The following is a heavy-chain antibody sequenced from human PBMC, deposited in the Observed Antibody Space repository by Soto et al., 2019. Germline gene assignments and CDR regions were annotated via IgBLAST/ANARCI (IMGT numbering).Heavy chain of an antibody. CDR1: GASVSSNSAA. V-gene: IGHV6-1*01. CDR3: ARVNCSSASCSRYYDAVDV. J-gene: IGHJ6*02. Sequence: SQTLALNCAISGASVSSNSAAWTWIRQFPSRGLEWLGRTYYRSNWYNDYAVSVKSRIIINADTSKNQFSLQLNSVTPEDTAVNYCARVNCSSASCSRYYDAVDVWGQGTTVTVS. D-gene: IGHD2-2*01. CDR2: TYYRSNWYN.